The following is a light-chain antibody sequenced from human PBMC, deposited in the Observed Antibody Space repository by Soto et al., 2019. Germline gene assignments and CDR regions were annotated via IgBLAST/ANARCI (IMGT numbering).Light chain of an antibody. CDR1: RSNIERNA. CDR2: SND. J-gene: IGLJ3*02. CDR3: SSWDDSLNGIV. Sequence: QSVLTQPPSASGTPGQRVTISCSGSRSNIERNAVNWYQQLPGTAPQLLIYSNDRRPPGVPDRFSGSKSGTSGSLAISGLQSEDEAEYYCSSWDDSLNGIVFGGGTKLTVL. V-gene: IGLV1-44*01.